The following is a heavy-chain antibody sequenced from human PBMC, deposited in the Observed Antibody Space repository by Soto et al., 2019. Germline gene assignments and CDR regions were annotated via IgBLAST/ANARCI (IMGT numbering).Heavy chain of an antibody. CDR2: ISGSGSST. CDR3: AKLRASAVADFDY. J-gene: IGHJ4*02. D-gene: IGHD6-19*01. CDR1: GFSMSNFA. Sequence: GGSLRLSRAASGFSMSNFAMSWVRQAPGKGLEWVSAISGSGSSTYYADSVKGRFTISRDNSQNTLYLQMNSLRAEDTAVYYCAKLRASAVADFDYWGQGTQVTVSS. V-gene: IGHV3-23*01.